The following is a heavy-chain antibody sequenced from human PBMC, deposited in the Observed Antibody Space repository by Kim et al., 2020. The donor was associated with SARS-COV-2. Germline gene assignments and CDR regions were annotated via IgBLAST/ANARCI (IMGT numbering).Heavy chain of an antibody. J-gene: IGHJ2*01. Sequence: SETLSLTCTVSGGSISSYYWSWIRQPPGKGLEWIGYIFHSGSTNYNPSLESRVTISVDTSKNQFSLKLSSVTAADTAVYYCARREAVAGNGARWYFDLWGRGTLVTVSS. V-gene: IGHV4-59*08. CDR2: IFHSGST. D-gene: IGHD6-19*01. CDR3: ARREAVAGNGARWYFDL. CDR1: GGSISSYY.